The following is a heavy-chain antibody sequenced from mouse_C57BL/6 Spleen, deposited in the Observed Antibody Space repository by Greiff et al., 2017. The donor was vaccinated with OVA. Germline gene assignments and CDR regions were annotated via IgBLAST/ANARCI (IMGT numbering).Heavy chain of an antibody. V-gene: IGHV5-17*01. Sequence: DVQLVESGGGLVKPGGSLKLSCAASGFTFSDYGMHWVRQAPEKGLEWVAYISSGSSTIYYADTVKGRFTISRDNAKNTLFLQMTSLRSEDTAMYYCARRYYGNYDYAMDYWGQGTSVTVSS. J-gene: IGHJ4*01. CDR3: ARRYYGNYDYAMDY. CDR2: ISSGSSTI. CDR1: GFTFSDYG. D-gene: IGHD2-1*01.